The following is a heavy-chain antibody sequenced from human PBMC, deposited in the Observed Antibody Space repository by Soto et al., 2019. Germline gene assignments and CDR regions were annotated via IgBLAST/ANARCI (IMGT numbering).Heavy chain of an antibody. V-gene: IGHV4-34*01. CDR1: GGSFSGYY. CDR3: ASRRNSQLLGYYGMDV. Sequence: PSETLSLTCGFYGGSFSGYYWSWIRQPPGKGLEWIGEINHSGSTNYNPSLKSRVTISVDTSKNQFSLKLSSVTAADTAVYYCASRRNSQLLGYYGMDVWGQGTTVTVSS. D-gene: IGHD2-2*01. CDR2: INHSGST. J-gene: IGHJ6*02.